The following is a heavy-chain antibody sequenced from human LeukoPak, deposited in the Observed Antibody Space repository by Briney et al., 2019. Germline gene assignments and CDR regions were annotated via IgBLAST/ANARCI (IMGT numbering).Heavy chain of an antibody. Sequence: PSQTLSLTCTVSGGSISSGSYYWSWIRQPAGKGLEWIGRIYTSGSTNYNPSLKSRVTISVDTSKNQFSLKLSSVTAADTAVYYCARDIMVRGVITDYWGQGTLVTVSS. CDR3: ARDIMVRGVITDY. D-gene: IGHD3-10*01. V-gene: IGHV4-61*02. J-gene: IGHJ4*02. CDR2: IYTSGST. CDR1: GGSISSGSYY.